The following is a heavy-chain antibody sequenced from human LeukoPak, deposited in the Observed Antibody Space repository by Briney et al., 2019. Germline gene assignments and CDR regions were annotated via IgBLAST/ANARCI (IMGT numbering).Heavy chain of an antibody. CDR1: GYTFSGYY. V-gene: IGHV1-2*02. CDR2: INPDSGDT. CDR3: ARDQGSSGWSDFDY. Sequence: GASVKVSCKASGYTFSGYYMHWVRQAAGPGLEWMGWINPDSGDTKYAQKFQGRVTMTRDTSINTAFMELSGLIFDDTAVYYCARDQGSSGWSDFDYWGQGTLVTVSS. J-gene: IGHJ4*02. D-gene: IGHD6-19*01.